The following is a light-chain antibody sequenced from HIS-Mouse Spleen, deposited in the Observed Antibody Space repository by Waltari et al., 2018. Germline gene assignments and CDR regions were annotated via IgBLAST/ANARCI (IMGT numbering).Light chain of an antibody. CDR2: AAS. CDR1: PGISSY. J-gene: IGKJ1*01. CDR3: QQLNSYPPT. V-gene: IGKV1-9*01. Sequence: DIQLTQAPSFLSASVGDSVTITCRASPGISSYLAWYQQKPGKAPKLLIYAASTLQSGVPSRFSGSGSGTEFTLTISSLQPEDFATYYCQQLNSYPPTFGQGTKVEIK.